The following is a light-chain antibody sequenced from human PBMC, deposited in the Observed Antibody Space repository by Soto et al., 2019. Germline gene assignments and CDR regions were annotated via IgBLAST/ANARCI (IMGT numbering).Light chain of an antibody. Sequence: QSALTQPASVSGSPGQSITISCTGTSFDVGAYNYVSWYQQHPGKAPKLIIFEVYSRPSGVSTRFSGSKSGNTASLTISGLQAEDEADYYCSSYTSSSTLVFGGGTKLTVL. CDR1: SFDVGAYNY. V-gene: IGLV2-14*01. CDR2: EVY. CDR3: SSYTSSSTLV. J-gene: IGLJ2*01.